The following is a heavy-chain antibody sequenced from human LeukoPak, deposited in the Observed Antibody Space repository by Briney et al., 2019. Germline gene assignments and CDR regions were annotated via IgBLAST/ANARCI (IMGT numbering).Heavy chain of an antibody. V-gene: IGHV1-69*02. J-gene: IGHJ3*01. Sequence: GASVKASCKASGGTFSSYTISWVRQAPGQGLEWMGRIIPILGIANYAQKFQGRVTITAGKSTSTAYMELSSLRSEDTAAYYCAQDIVATIGWGQGTMVTVSS. CDR1: GGTFSSYT. CDR2: IIPILGIA. CDR3: AQDIVATIG. D-gene: IGHD5-12*01.